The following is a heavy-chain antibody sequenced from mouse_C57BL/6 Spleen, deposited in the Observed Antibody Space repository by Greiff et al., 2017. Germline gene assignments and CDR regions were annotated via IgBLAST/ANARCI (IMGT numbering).Heavy chain of an antibody. J-gene: IGHJ2*01. CDR2: IDPSDSET. V-gene: IGHV1-52*01. D-gene: IGHD1-1*01. CDR3: ARSGLRYPLDY. CDR1: GYTFTSYW. Sequence: QVQLKQPGAELVRPGSSVKLSCKASGYTFTSYWMHWVKQRPIQGLEWIGNIDPSDSETHYNQKFKDKATLTVDKSSSTAYMQLSSLTSEDSAVYYCARSGLRYPLDYWGQGTTLTVSS.